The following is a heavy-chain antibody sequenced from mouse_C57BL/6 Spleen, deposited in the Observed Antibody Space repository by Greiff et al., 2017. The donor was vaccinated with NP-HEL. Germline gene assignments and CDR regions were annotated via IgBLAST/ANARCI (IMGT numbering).Heavy chain of an antibody. CDR3: ARWDYGVPGMDY. V-gene: IGHV1-18*01. CDR1: GYTFTDYN. J-gene: IGHJ4*01. CDR2: INPNNGGT. D-gene: IGHD1-1*01. Sequence: EVQLQQSGPELVKPGASVKIPCKASGYTFTDYNMDWVKQSHGKSLEWIGDINPNNGGTIYNQTLKGKATLTVDKSSSTAYMELRSLTSEDTAVYYCARWDYGVPGMDYWGQGTSVTVSS.